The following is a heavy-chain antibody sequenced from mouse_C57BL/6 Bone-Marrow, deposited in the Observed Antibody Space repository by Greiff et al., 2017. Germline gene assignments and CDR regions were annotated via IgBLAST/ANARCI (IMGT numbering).Heavy chain of an antibody. D-gene: IGHD4-1*01. Sequence: VQLKESGGGLVKPGGSLKLSCAASGFTFSSYAMSWVRQTPEKRLEWVATISDGCSYTYYPDNVKGRFTISRDNAKNNLYLQMSNLKSEDTAMYYCASLWDEDYWGQGTTLTVSS. CDR1: GFTFSSYA. CDR3: ASLWDEDY. CDR2: ISDGCSYT. V-gene: IGHV5-4*01. J-gene: IGHJ2*01.